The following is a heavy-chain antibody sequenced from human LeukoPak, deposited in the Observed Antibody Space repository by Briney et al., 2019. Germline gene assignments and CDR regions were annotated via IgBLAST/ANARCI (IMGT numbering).Heavy chain of an antibody. CDR1: GYTFTSYY. CDR3: ARDGQDSGSYGGAFDI. D-gene: IGHD1-26*01. Sequence: ASVKVSCKASGYTFTSYYMHWVRQAPGQGLEWXXXXXXSGGSTSYAQKFQGRVTMTRDTSTSTVYMELSSLRSEDTAVYYCARDGQDSGSYGGAFDIWGQGTMVTVSS. J-gene: IGHJ3*02. CDR2: XXXSGGST. V-gene: IGHV1-46*01.